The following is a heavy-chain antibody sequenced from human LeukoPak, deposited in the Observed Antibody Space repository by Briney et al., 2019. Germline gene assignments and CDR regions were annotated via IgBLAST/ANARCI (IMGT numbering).Heavy chain of an antibody. Sequence: HPGRSLRLSCAASGFTFRSYAMHWVRQAPGKGLEWVAVISYDESNEYYADSVKGRFTTSRDNSKNTLYLQMNSLRAEDTAVYYCAREAAATGRGWFDPWGQGTLVTVSS. CDR1: GFTFRSYA. D-gene: IGHD6-13*01. CDR3: AREAAATGRGWFDP. V-gene: IGHV3-30-3*01. J-gene: IGHJ5*02. CDR2: ISYDESNE.